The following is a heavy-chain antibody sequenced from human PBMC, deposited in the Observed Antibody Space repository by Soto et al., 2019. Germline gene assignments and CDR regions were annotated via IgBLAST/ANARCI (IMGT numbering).Heavy chain of an antibody. CDR3: ARVRSYYDSSGYYLRFDY. CDR1: GYTFTSYD. CDR2: MNPNSGNT. Sequence: GASVKVSCKASGYTFTSYDINWVRQATGQGLEWMGWMNPNSGNTGYAQKFQGRVTMTRNTSISTAYMELSSLRSEDTAVYYCARVRSYYDSSGYYLRFDYWGQGTLVTVSS. D-gene: IGHD3-22*01. J-gene: IGHJ4*02. V-gene: IGHV1-8*01.